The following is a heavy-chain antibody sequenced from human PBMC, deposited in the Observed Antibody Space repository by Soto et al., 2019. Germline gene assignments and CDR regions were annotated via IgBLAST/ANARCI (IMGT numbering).Heavy chain of an antibody. CDR3: ARDGYCSSTSCQNWFDP. V-gene: IGHV4-30-4*01. CDR1: GGSISSGDYY. J-gene: IGHJ5*02. Sequence: PSETLSLTCTVSGGSISSGDYYWSWIRQPPGKGLEWIGYIYYSGSTYYNPSLKSRVTISVDTSKNQFSLKLSSVTAADTAVYYCARDGYCSSTSCQNWFDPWGQGTLVTVSS. D-gene: IGHD2-2*03. CDR2: IYYSGST.